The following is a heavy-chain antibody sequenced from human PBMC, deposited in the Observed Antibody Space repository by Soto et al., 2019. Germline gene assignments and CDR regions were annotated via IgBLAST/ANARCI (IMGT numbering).Heavy chain of an antibody. CDR1: GGSISSYY. CDR2: IYYSGST. CDR3: ARDRVVSVIGYCSSTSCYYYYYYGMDV. D-gene: IGHD2-2*01. J-gene: IGHJ6*02. Sequence: PSETLSLTCTVSGGSISSYYWSWIRQPPGKGLEWIGYIYYSGSTNYNPSLKSRVTISVDTSKNQFSLKLSSVTAADTAVYYCARDRVVSVIGYCSSTSCYYYYYYGMDVWGQGTTVTVSS. V-gene: IGHV4-59*01.